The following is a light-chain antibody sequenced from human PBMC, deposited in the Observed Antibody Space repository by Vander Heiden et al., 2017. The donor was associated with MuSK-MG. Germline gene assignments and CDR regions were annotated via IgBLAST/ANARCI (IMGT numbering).Light chain of an antibody. CDR2: DAS. V-gene: IGKV3-11*01. CDR1: QSVSSY. Sequence: ATLSCRASQSVSSYLAWYQQKPGQAPRLLIYDASNRATGIPARFSGSGSGTDFTLTISSREPEDFAVYYCQQPSNWPPFTFGHGTKVDIK. J-gene: IGKJ3*01. CDR3: QQPSNWPPFT.